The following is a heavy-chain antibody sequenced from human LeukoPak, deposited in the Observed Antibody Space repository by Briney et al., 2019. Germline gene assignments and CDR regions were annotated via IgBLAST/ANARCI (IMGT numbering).Heavy chain of an antibody. Sequence: SVKVSCKASGYTFTGYYMHWVRQAPGQXLEWMGWINPNSGGTNYAQKFQGRVTMTRDTSISTAYMELSRLRSDDTAVYYCARTRGYGDFYFDYWGQGTLVTVSS. CDR3: ARTRGYGDFYFDY. CDR2: INPNSGGT. D-gene: IGHD4-17*01. CDR1: GYTFTGYY. J-gene: IGHJ4*02. V-gene: IGHV1-2*02.